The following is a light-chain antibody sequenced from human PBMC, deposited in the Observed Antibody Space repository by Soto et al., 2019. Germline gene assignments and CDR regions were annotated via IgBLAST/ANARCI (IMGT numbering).Light chain of an antibody. CDR3: SSYAGSNKL. Sequence: QSVLTQPPSASGSPGQSVTISCTGTSSDVGGYNYVSWYQQHPGKAPKLMIYEVSKRPSGVPDRFSGSKSGNTASLTVSGLQAEDEADYYCSSYAGSNKLFGGGTQLTVL. CDR2: EVS. CDR1: SSDVGGYNY. J-gene: IGLJ2*01. V-gene: IGLV2-8*01.